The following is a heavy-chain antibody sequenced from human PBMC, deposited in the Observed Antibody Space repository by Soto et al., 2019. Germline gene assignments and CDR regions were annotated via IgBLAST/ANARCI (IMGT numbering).Heavy chain of an antibody. CDR1: GYTFTSYA. D-gene: IGHD5-18*01. CDR3: SRDGLYSYGQDAGGLRGDY. V-gene: IGHV1-3*01. Sequence: ASVKVSCKASGYTFTSYAMHWVRQAPGQRLEWMGWINAGNGNTKYSQKFQGRVTMTTDTSTSTAYMELRSLRSDDTAVYYCSRDGLYSYGQDAGGLRGDYWGQGTPVTVSS. CDR2: INAGNGNT. J-gene: IGHJ4*02.